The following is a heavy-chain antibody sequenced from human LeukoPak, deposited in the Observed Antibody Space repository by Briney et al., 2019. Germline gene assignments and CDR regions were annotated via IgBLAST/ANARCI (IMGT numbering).Heavy chain of an antibody. CDR2: IHPNTGGT. J-gene: IGHJ3*02. CDR3: ASEYKYDSSGANAFDI. D-gene: IGHD3-22*01. Sequence: GASVKVSCKASGYTFTSYGITWVRQAPGQGLEWMGWIHPNTGGTKYAQKFQGRVTMTRDTSSSTAYMELSSLRSADTAVYYCASEYKYDSSGANAFDIWGQGTMVTVSS. V-gene: IGHV1-2*02. CDR1: GYTFTSYG.